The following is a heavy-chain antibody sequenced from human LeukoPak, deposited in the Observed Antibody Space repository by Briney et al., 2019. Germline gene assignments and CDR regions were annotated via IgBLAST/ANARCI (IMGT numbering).Heavy chain of an antibody. D-gene: IGHD1-1*01. CDR3: ASLTDDYYFDY. Sequence: SVKVSCKASGGTFSSYAISWVRQAPGQGLEWMGRIIPILGIANYAQKFQGRVTITADKSTSTAYMELSSLRSEDTAVYYCASLTDDYYFDYWGQGTLVTVSS. CDR2: IIPILGIA. CDR1: GGTFSSYA. J-gene: IGHJ4*02. V-gene: IGHV1-69*04.